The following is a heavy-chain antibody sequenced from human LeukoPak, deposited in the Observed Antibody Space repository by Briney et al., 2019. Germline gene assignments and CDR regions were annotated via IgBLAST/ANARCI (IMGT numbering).Heavy chain of an antibody. CDR3: ARDTLFDY. CDR2: IWYDGSNK. CDR1: GFTFSSYG. V-gene: IGHV3-33*01. Sequence: GGSLRLSCAASGFTFSSYGMHWVRQAPGKGLEWVVVIWYDGSNKYYADSVKGRFTISRDNSKNTLYLQMNSLRAEDTAVYYCARDTLFDYWGQGTLVTVSS. J-gene: IGHJ4*02.